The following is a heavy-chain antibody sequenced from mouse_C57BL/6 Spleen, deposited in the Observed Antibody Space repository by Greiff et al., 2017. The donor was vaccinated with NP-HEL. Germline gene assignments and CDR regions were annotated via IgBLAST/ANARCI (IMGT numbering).Heavy chain of an antibody. J-gene: IGHJ4*01. V-gene: IGHV5-9-1*02. CDR2: ISSGGDYI. CDR3: TREGVYYYGSSDAMDY. D-gene: IGHD1-1*01. Sequence: DVQLVESGEGLVKPGGSLKLSCAASGFTFSSYAMSWVRQTPEKRLEWVAYISSGGDYIYYADTVKGRFTISRDNARNTLYLQMSSLKSEDTAMYYCTREGVYYYGSSDAMDYWGQGTSVTVSS. CDR1: GFTFSSYA.